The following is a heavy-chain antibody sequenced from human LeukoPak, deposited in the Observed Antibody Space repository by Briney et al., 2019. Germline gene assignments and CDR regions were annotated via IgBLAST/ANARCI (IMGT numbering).Heavy chain of an antibody. CDR2: IRYDGSNK. J-gene: IGHJ4*02. D-gene: IGHD6-19*01. V-gene: IGHV3-33*08. Sequence: GGSLRLSCAASGFTFSSYAMHWVRQAPGKGLEWVAVIRYDGSNKYYGDSVKGRFTISRDNSKNTVYLQMNSLRAEDTAVYYCARENQWLGADYWGQGTLVTVSS. CDR1: GFTFSSYA. CDR3: ARENQWLGADY.